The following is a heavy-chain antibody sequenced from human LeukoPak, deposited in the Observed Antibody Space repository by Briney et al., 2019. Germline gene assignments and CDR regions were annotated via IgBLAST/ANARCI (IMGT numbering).Heavy chain of an antibody. D-gene: IGHD3-16*01. V-gene: IGHV3-23*01. J-gene: IGHJ4*01. CDR1: GFTFNAYA. Sequence: GGSLRLSCVGSGFTFNAYAMSWVRQRPGKGPEWVSMIISSGDATDYAESVKDRLSISRDNAKKTLYLQINDPRGDDTAIYYCAKDPRAMGRYFFDDWGQGSLVIVSS. CDR2: IISSGDAT. CDR3: AKDPRAMGRYFFDD.